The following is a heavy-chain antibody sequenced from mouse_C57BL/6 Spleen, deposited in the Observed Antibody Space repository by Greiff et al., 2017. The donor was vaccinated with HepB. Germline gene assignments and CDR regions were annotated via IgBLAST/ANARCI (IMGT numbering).Heavy chain of an antibody. CDR1: GFSLTSYA. CDR3: ARNPDYGSRGYAMDY. CDR2: IWTGGGT. J-gene: IGHJ4*01. V-gene: IGHV2-9-1*01. D-gene: IGHD1-1*01. Sequence: QVQLQQSGPGLVAPSQSLSITCTVSGFSLTSYAISWVRQPPGKGLEWLGVIWTGGGTNYNSALKSRLSISKDNSKSQVFLKMNSLQTDDTARYYCARNPDYGSRGYAMDYWGQGTSVTVSS.